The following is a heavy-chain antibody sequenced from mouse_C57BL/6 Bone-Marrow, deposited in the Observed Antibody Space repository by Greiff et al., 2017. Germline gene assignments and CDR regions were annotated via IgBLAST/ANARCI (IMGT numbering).Heavy chain of an antibody. J-gene: IGHJ3*01. Sequence: VQLQQSGAGLAKPGPSVKLSCTASGYTFTSCWMHWVNQRPGQGLVWIGYINPSSGYTKYNQKFKDQATLTPDKSSSTGYMQLSRLTYEDSAIYYCARGEGVRRGDWFAYWGKGTLVTVSA. CDR2: INPSSGYT. D-gene: IGHD1-2*01. V-gene: IGHV1-7*01. CDR3: ARGEGVRRGDWFAY. CDR1: GYTFTSCW.